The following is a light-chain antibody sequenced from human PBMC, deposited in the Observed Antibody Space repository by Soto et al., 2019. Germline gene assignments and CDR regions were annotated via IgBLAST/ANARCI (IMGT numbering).Light chain of an antibody. V-gene: IGLV2-8*01. Sequence: QSALTQPPSASGSPGQSVAISCSGTSNDVGGYNYVSWYQQHPGKAPKLMIYDVNKRPSGVPDRFSGSKSGNTASLTVSGLQAEDEADYYCISYAGSNKPAFGGGTTLTVL. CDR2: DVN. CDR3: ISYAGSNKPA. CDR1: SNDVGGYNY. J-gene: IGLJ2*01.